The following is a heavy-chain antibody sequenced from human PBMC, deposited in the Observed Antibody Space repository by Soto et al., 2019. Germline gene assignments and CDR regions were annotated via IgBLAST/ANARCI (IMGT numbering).Heavy chain of an antibody. CDR1: GYTFTSYG. Sequence: ASVKVSCKASGYTFTSYGISWVRQAPGQGLEWMGWISAYNGNRNYAQKLQGRVTMTTDTSTSTAYMELRSLGSDDTAVYYCARGYCSGGSCHQGFDPWGQGTLVTVSS. V-gene: IGHV1-18*01. CDR3: ARGYCSGGSCHQGFDP. D-gene: IGHD2-15*01. CDR2: ISAYNGNR. J-gene: IGHJ5*02.